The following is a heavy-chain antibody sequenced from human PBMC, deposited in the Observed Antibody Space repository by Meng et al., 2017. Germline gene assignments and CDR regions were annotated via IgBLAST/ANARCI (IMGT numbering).Heavy chain of an antibody. CDR1: GFTFSSYA. D-gene: IGHD3-22*01. CDR2: ISGSGGST. Sequence: GGPLRSSCAAPGFTFSSYAMSWARQAPGKGLEWVSAISGSGGSTYYADPVKGRFTISRDNSKNALYLQMNDLRTEDTAVYYCAKCSLYNSGGYENYYFDYWGQGTLVTVSS. CDR3: AKCSLYNSGGYENYYFDY. J-gene: IGHJ4*02. V-gene: IGHV3-23*01.